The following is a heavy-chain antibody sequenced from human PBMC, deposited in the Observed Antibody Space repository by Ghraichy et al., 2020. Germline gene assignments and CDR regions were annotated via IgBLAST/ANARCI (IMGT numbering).Heavy chain of an antibody. CDR2: FDPEDGET. CDR3: ATVSGSYCSSTSCYRLDWFDP. D-gene: IGHD2-2*02. V-gene: IGHV1-24*01. J-gene: IGHJ5*02. Sequence: ASVKVSCKVSGYTLTELSMHWVRQAPGKGLEWMGGFDPEDGETIYAQKFQGRVTMTEDTSTDTAYMELSSLRSEGTAVYYCATVSGSYCSSTSCYRLDWFDPWGQGTLVTVSS. CDR1: GYTLTELS.